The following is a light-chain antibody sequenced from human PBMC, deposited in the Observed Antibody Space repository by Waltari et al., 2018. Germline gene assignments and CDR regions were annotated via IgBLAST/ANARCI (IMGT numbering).Light chain of an antibody. CDR2: ETN. Sequence: QSVLTQPPSVSAAPGPKVPISCSGSASNIGRNHVSWYQQVPGTAPKLLIYETNKRPSGIPDRFSGSKSGPSATLGITGLQTGDEASYYCGTWDGSLTVGVFGGGTVLTVL. V-gene: IGLV1-51*02. CDR1: ASNIGRNH. J-gene: IGLJ2*01. CDR3: GTWDGSLTVGV.